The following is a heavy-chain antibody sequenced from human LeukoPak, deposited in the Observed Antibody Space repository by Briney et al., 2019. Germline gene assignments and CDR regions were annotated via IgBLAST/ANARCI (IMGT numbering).Heavy chain of an antibody. CDR2: MNPNNGAT. CDR1: GYTFTTYD. D-gene: IGHD1-1*01. CDR3: ARNLPSTGDFDF. V-gene: IGHV1-8*01. J-gene: IGHJ4*02. Sequence: ASVKVSCKASGYTFTTYDFNWVRQATGQGLEWVGWMNPNNGATGYAQKFQGRVTLTRDISISTAYMELSSLTSEDTAVYYCARNLPSTGDFDFWGQGTLVTVAS.